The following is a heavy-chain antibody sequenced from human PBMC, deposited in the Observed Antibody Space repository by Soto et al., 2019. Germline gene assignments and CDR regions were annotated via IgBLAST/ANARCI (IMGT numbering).Heavy chain of an antibody. D-gene: IGHD2-2*02. CDR2: IYPGDSDT. CDR1: GYTFTSYW. Sequence: GESLKISCKASGYTFTSYWIVWVRQMPGKGLEWMGIIYPGDSDTRYSPSFQGQVTISADKSISTAYLQWGSLKASDTAMYYCARRDCSSTNCYKRGWFDPWGQGTLVTVSS. J-gene: IGHJ5*02. V-gene: IGHV5-51*01. CDR3: ARRDCSSTNCYKRGWFDP.